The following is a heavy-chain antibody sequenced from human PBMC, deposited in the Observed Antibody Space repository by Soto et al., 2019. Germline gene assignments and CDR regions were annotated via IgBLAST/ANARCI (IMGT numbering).Heavy chain of an antibody. V-gene: IGHV4-34*01. CDR2: INHSGST. Sequence: SETLSLTCAVYGGSFSGYYWSWIRQPPGKGLEWIGEINHSGSTNYNPSLKSRVTISVDTSKNQFSLKLSSVTAADTAVYYCARSGSTGYFPYYYGMDVWGQGTTVTVSS. CDR1: GGSFSGYY. D-gene: IGHD3-9*01. J-gene: IGHJ6*02. CDR3: ARSGSTGYFPYYYGMDV.